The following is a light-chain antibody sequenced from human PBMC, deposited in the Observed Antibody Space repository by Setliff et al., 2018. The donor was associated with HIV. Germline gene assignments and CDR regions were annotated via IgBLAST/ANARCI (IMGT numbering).Light chain of an antibody. J-gene: IGLJ2*01. CDR3: SSYSSSSTLV. Sequence: QSVLTQPASVSGSPGQSITISCTGTSSDVGNYNLVSWYQQHPGKAPKLMIFEVSKWPSGVSNRFSGSKSGNTASLTISGLQAEDEADYYCSSYSSSSTLVFGGGTKVTV. CDR2: EVS. CDR1: SSDVGNYNL. V-gene: IGLV2-14*02.